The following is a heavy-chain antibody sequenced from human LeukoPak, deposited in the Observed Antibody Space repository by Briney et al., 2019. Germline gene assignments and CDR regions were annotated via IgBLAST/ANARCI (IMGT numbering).Heavy chain of an antibody. CDR3: ARRPYDY. J-gene: IGHJ4*02. V-gene: IGHV4-34*01. CDR1: GYSISTGYY. CDR2: INHSGST. Sequence: SETLSLTCTVSGYSISTGYYWSWIRQPPGKGLEWIGEINHSGSTNYNPSLKSRVTISVDTSKNQFSLKLSSVTAADTAVYYCARRPYDYWGQGTLVTVSS.